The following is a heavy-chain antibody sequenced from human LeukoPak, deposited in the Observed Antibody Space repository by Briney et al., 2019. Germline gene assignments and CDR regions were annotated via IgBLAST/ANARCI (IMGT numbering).Heavy chain of an antibody. J-gene: IGHJ4*02. V-gene: IGHV3-73*01. CDR1: GFTFSDSD. Sequence: QPVGSLRLSCAASGFTFSDSDIHWVHQASGRGLEWVGRITTKRSNYATAYTASVKVRFTISRHDPENTAYLQMNSLKTEDTALYYCTTYRSGHYWGQGTLVTVSS. D-gene: IGHD6-19*01. CDR2: ITTKRSNYAT. CDR3: TTYRSGHY.